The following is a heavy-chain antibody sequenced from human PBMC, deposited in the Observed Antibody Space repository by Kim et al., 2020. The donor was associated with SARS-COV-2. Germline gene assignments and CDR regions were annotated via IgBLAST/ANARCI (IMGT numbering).Heavy chain of an antibody. CDR3: ARARLMYYYDSSGYRDAFDI. Sequence: GGSLRLSCAASGFTFSDYYMSWIRQAPGKGLEWVSYISTSGSTIYYADSVKGRFTISRDNAKNSLYLQMNSLRAEDTAVYYCARARLMYYYDSSGYRDAFDIWGQGTLVNVSS. V-gene: IGHV3-11*04. CDR2: ISTSGSTI. CDR1: GFTFSDYY. D-gene: IGHD3-22*01. J-gene: IGHJ3*02.